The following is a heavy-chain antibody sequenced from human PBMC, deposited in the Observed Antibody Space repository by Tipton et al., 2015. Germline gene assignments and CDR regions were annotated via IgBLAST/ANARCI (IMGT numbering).Heavy chain of an antibody. D-gene: IGHD2-15*01. CDR1: AGSISTYY. J-gene: IGHJ4*02. V-gene: IGHV4-4*07. CDR2: IFTSGTT. Sequence: TLSLTCSISAGSISTYYWSWIRQPAGKGLEWIGRIFTSGTTNYNPSLKSRVPISGDAPKNQFSLELKSVTAADTAMYYCARGDVAAAGTFDFWGQGTLVTVSS. CDR3: ARGDVAAAGTFDF.